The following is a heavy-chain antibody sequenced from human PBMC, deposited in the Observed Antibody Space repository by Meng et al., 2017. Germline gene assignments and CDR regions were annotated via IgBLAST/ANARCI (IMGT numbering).Heavy chain of an antibody. CDR1: DDSISSYY. Sequence: GSLRLSCTVSDDSISSYYWNWIRQPPGKGLEWIGFIYHNGDTNYNPSLKSRVTISVDASKNQFSLKLVSVTAADTAVYYCARGDGYNYFYYYYGMDVWGQGTTVTVSS. CDR3: ARGDGYNYFYYYYGMDV. CDR2: IYHNGDT. V-gene: IGHV4-59*01. D-gene: IGHD5-24*01. J-gene: IGHJ6*02.